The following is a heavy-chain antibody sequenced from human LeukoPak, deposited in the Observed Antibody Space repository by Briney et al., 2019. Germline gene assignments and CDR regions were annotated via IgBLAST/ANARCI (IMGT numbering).Heavy chain of an antibody. V-gene: IGHV3-23*01. D-gene: IGHD3-3*01. CDR2: ISGSGGST. J-gene: IGHJ4*02. CDR3: AKGRDPRKYYDFWSGYYSFDY. CDR1: GFTFSSYA. Sequence: PGGSLRLSCAASGFTFSSYAMSWVRQAPGKGLEWVSAISGSGGSTYYADSVKGRFTISRDNSRNTLSLQMNSLRAEDTAVYYCAKGRDPRKYYDFWSGYYSFDYWGQGTLVTVSS.